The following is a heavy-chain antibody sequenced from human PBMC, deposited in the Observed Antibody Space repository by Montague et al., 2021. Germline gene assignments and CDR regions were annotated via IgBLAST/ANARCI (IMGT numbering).Heavy chain of an antibody. CDR1: GFPFSSYA. CDR3: TKDQDDYGDYVDWVDT. D-gene: IGHD4-17*01. J-gene: IGHJ5*02. CDR2: ITSGGST. Sequence: SLRLSCAASGFPFSSYAMSWVRQAPGKGLKWVSSITSGGSTYYADSVTGRFTISRDNSKNTLYLQMNSLRAKDTAVHYCTKDQDDYGDYVDWVDTWGQGTLVTVSS. V-gene: IGHV3-23*01.